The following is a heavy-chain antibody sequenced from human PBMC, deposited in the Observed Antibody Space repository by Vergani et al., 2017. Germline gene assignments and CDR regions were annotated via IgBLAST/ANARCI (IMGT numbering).Heavy chain of an antibody. CDR3: ARLGDSGSYQGDY. V-gene: IGHV5-51*01. CDR1: GYSFTSYW. CDR2: IYPGDSET. D-gene: IGHD1-26*01. Sequence: EVQLVQTGAEVKKPGESLKISCKGSGYSFTSYWIGWVRQMPGKGLEWMGIIYPGDSETRYSPSFQGQVTSSADKSISTAYLQGSSLKASGTAMYYCARLGDSGSYQGDYWGQGTLVTVSS. J-gene: IGHJ4*02.